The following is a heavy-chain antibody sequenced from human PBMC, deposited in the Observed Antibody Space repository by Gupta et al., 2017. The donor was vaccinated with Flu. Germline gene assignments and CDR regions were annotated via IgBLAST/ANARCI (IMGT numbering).Heavy chain of an antibody. CDR1: GYTFTNYG. Sequence: QGQLVQSGAEVTKPGASVKVSCKASGYTFTNYGISWVRQAPGQGLEWMGWISAYNGNTKYGQKVQDRVTMTTDTSTSTAYMELRSLRSDDTAVYYCARDQGDVVRVPSAINFDYWGQGTLVTVSS. V-gene: IGHV1-18*01. CDR2: ISAYNGNT. CDR3: ARDQGDVVRVPSAINFDY. J-gene: IGHJ4*02. D-gene: IGHD3-10*02.